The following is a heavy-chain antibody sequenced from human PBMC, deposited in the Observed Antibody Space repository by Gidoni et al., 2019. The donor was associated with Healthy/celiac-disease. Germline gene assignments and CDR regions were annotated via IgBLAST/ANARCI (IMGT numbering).Heavy chain of an antibody. CDR2: IYYSGSI. V-gene: IGHV4-39*01. J-gene: IGHJ2*01. CDR3: ARLVTMIVVVITPYWYFDL. Sequence: QLQLQASGPGQVKPSETLSLTCAVPCGSMSSSRDYWGWIRQPPGKGLEWIGSIYYSGSIYSNPSLKSRVTISVDTSKNQFSLKLSSVTAADTAVYYCARLVTMIVVVITPYWYFDLWGRGTLVTVSS. CDR1: CGSMSSSRDY. D-gene: IGHD3-22*01.